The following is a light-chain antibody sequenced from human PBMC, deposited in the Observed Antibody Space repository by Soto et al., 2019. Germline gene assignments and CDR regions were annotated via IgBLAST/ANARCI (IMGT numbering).Light chain of an antibody. V-gene: IGKV1-5*01. CDR3: QQYQTYST. CDR1: QTVPSY. CDR2: DAS. J-gene: IGKJ5*01. Sequence: DVQMTQSPSSLSASVGDRLTLTCRASQTVPSYLDWYKQKPGKAPKLLIYDASSLGSGVPSRFSGSGSGTEFTLTIRSLKPDDFATDFCQQYQTYSTFGQGTRLEIK.